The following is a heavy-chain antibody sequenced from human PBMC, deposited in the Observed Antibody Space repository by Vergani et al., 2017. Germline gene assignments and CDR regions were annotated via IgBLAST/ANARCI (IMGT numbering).Heavy chain of an antibody. CDR2: IKQDGSEK. CDR3: ARMGPIAAAGTHYYYYYMDV. D-gene: IGHD6-13*01. V-gene: IGHV3-7*01. CDR1: GFTFSSYW. Sequence: EVQLVESGGGLVQPGGSLRLSCAASGFTFSSYWMSWVRQAPGKGLEWVANIKQDGSEKYYVDSVKGRFTISRDNAKNSLYLQMNSLRAEDKAVYYCARMGPIAAAGTHYYYYYMDVWGKGTTVTVSS. J-gene: IGHJ6*03.